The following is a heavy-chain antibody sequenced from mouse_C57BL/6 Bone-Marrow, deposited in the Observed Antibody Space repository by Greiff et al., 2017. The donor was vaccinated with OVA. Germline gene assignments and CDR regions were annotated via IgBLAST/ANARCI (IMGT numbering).Heavy chain of an antibody. D-gene: IGHD1-1*01. Sequence: QVQLQQPGAELVMPGASVKLSCKASGYTFTSYWMHWVKQRPGQGLEWIGELDPSDSYPNYNQKFKGNSTLTVDKSSSTAYMQLSSLTSEDSAVYYCARRVMTTVVAKYWYFEVWGTGTTVTVSS. CDR2: LDPSDSYP. CDR3: ARRVMTTVVAKYWYFEV. CDR1: GYTFTSYW. J-gene: IGHJ1*03. V-gene: IGHV1-69*01.